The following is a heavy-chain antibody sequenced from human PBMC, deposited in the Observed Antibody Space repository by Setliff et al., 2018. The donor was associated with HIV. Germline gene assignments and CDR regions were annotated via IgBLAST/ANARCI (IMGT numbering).Heavy chain of an antibody. CDR1: GFTFSSYE. CDR3: ARQGNWEFDY. V-gene: IGHV3-48*03. D-gene: IGHD7-27*01. J-gene: IGHJ4*02. CDR2: IGTSTSNI. Sequence: GGSLRLSCAASGFTFSSYEMNWVRQAPGKGLEWVSYIGTSTSNIYYADSVKGRFTISRDNAKNSLYLQMNSLRAEDTAVYYCARQGNWEFDYWGQGTLVTVSS.